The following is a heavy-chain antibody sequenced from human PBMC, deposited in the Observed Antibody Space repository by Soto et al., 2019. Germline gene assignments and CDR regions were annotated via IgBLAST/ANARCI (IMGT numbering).Heavy chain of an antibody. CDR1: GGSISSYY. V-gene: IGHV4-59*01. J-gene: IGHJ5*02. CDR2: IYYSGST. CDR3: ARDGLVVGATPRGNWFDP. D-gene: IGHD1-26*01. Sequence: SETLSLTCTVSGGSISSYYWSWIRQPPGKGLEWIGYIYYSGSTNYNPSLKSRVTISADTSKNQFSLKLSSVTAADTAVYYCARDGLVVGATPRGNWFDPWGQGTLVTVSS.